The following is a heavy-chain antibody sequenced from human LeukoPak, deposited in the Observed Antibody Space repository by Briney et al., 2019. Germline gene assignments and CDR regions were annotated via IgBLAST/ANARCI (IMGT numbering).Heavy chain of an antibody. V-gene: IGHV3-53*01. CDR1: GFTVNSNY. D-gene: IGHD1-26*01. Sequence: GGSLRLSCAASGFTVNSNYMNWVRQAPGKGLEWVSVVYSDDTTYYADSVKGRFTIPRDNSKNTLYLQMNNLRAEDTAVYYCARGGGYYAIDYWGQGTLVTVSS. CDR3: ARGGGYYAIDY. J-gene: IGHJ4*02. CDR2: VYSDDTT.